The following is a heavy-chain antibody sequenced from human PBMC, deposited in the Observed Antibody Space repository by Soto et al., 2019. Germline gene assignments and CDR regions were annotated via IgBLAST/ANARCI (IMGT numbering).Heavy chain of an antibody. V-gene: IGHV4-59*01. J-gene: IGHJ6*03. CDR3: ARERAGCSSTSCYAGTPYYYYMDV. Sequence: PSETLSLTCTVSGGSISSYYWSWIRQPPGKGLEWIGYIYYSGSTNYNPSLKSRVTISVDTSKNQFSLKLSSVTAADTAVYYCARERAGCSSTSCYAGTPYYYYMDVWGKGTTVTVSS. D-gene: IGHD2-2*01. CDR2: IYYSGST. CDR1: GGSISSYY.